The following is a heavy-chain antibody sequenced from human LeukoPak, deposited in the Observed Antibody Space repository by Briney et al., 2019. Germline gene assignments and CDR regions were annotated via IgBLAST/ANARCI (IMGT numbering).Heavy chain of an antibody. CDR1: GFSFGSYA. Sequence: GGSLRLSCAASGFSFGSYAMHWVRQAPGKGLDWVAFIRYDGADTYYADSVKGRFTVSRDNSKNTLYLQMNSLTAEDTALYYCAKEGGGRAFDYWGQGTLVTVSS. CDR3: AKEGGGRAFDY. CDR2: IRYDGADT. V-gene: IGHV3-30*02. J-gene: IGHJ4*02. D-gene: IGHD4-23*01.